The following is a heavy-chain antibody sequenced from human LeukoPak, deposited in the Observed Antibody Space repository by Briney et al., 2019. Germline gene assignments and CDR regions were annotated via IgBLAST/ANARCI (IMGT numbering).Heavy chain of an antibody. CDR1: GYTFTSYY. CDR3: TREGLDY. J-gene: IGHJ4*02. V-gene: IGHV1-46*01. Sequence: GASVKVSCKASGYTFTSYYMHWVRQAPGQGLEWMGIINPSGGSTSYAQKFQGRVTMTTDASISTAYMEVSGLRSEDTALYYCTREGLDYWGQGTLVTVSS. CDR2: INPSGGST.